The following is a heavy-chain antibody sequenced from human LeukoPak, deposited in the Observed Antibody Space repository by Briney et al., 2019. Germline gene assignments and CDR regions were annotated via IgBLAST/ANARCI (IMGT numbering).Heavy chain of an antibody. CDR3: ARDLYTWCSSSWYFDY. J-gene: IGHJ4*02. V-gene: IGHV4-4*07. CDR2: IYTSGST. Sequence: RASETLSLTCTVSGGSISSYYWSWIRQPAGKGLEWIGRIYTSGSTNYNPSLKSRVTMSVDTSKNQFSLKLSSVTAADTAVYYCARDLYTWCSSSWYFDYWGQGTLVTVSS. CDR1: GGSISSYY. D-gene: IGHD6-13*01.